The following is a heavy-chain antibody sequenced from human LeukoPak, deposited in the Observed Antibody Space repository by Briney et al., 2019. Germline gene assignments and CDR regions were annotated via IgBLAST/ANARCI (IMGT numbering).Heavy chain of an antibody. J-gene: IGHJ4*02. V-gene: IGHV1-18*01. CDR2: ISAYNGNT. D-gene: IGHD2-15*01. CDR1: GYTFTSYG. Sequence: ASVKVSCKASGYTFTSYGISWVRQAPGQGLEWMGWISAYNGNTNYAQKLQGRVTMTTDTSTSTAYMELSSLRSEDTAVYYCARASLQGYCSGGSCSSPPDYWGQGTLVTVSS. CDR3: ARASLQGYCSGGSCSSPPDY.